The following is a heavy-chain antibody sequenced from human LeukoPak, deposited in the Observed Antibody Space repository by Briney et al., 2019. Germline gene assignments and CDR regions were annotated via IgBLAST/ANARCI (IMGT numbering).Heavy chain of an antibody. D-gene: IGHD1-26*01. V-gene: IGHV4-59*01. CDR2: IYYSGST. J-gene: IGHJ4*02. Sequence: PSETLSLTCTVSGGSISSYYWSWIRQPPGKRLEWIGYIYYSGSTNYNPSLKSRVTISVDTSKNQFSLKLSSVTAADTAVYYCARGYSGSRFDYWGQGTLVTVSS. CDR3: ARGYSGSRFDY. CDR1: GGSISSYY.